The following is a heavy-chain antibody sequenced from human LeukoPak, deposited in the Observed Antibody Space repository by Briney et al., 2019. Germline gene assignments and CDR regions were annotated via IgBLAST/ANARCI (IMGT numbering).Heavy chain of an antibody. V-gene: IGHV3-15*01. D-gene: IGHD3-10*01. Sequence: GGSLRLSCAASGFTFSNAWMSWVRQAPGKGLEWVGRIKSKTDGETTDYAAPVKGRFTISRDDSKNTLYLQMNSLKTEDTAVYYCTSVWFGILYYFDYWGQGTLVSVSS. CDR1: GFTFSNAW. J-gene: IGHJ4*02. CDR3: TSVWFGILYYFDY. CDR2: IKSKTDGETT.